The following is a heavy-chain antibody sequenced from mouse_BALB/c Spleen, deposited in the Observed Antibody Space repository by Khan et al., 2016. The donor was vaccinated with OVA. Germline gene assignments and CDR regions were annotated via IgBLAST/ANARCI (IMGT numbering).Heavy chain of an antibody. CDR2: ISSGSATI. CDR1: GFTFSSFG. Sequence: EVELVESGGGLVQPGGSRKLSCAASGFTFSSFGMHWVRQAPEKGLEWVAYISSGSATIYYADIVKGRFTISRDNPKNTLFLQMTSLSSEDTAMYYCARSLITTWFFDVWGAGTTVTVSS. CDR3: ARSLITTWFFDV. V-gene: IGHV5-17*02. J-gene: IGHJ1*01. D-gene: IGHD2-4*01.